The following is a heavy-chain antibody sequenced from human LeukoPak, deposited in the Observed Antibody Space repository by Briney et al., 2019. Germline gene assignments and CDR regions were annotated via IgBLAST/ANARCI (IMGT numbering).Heavy chain of an antibody. CDR1: GFTFSSYA. CDR3: AREGGLYCMGGRFYIAAFYI. CDR2: ISGSGGST. D-gene: IGHD2-15*01. J-gene: IGHJ3*02. V-gene: IGHV3-23*01. Sequence: GGSLRLSCAASGFTFSSYAMSWVRQAPGKGLEWASAISGSGGSTYYADSVKGRFTISRDNSKNTLYLQMNSLRAEDTAVYYDAREGGLYCMGGRFYIAAFYIWGERTMFTVSS.